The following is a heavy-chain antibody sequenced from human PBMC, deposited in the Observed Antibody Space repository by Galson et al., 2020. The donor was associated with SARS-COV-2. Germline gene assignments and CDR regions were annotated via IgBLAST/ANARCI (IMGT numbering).Heavy chain of an antibody. CDR1: GGSITSAGYY. CDR2: IDYNGNT. CDR3: ARYSAFVYTFDY. D-gene: IGHD1-26*01. J-gene: IGHJ4*02. Sequence: ASETLSLTCTVSGGSITSAGYYWGWIRQHPEKGLEWIGYIDYNGNTYYNPSLESRVSVSLATSQNQFSLKLNSVTAADTAVYYCARYSAFVYTFDYWGQGILVPVSS. V-gene: IGHV4-31*03.